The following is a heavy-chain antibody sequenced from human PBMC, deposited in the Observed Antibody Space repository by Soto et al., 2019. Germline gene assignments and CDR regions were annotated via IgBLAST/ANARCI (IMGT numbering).Heavy chain of an antibody. CDR2: IYSDGTST. V-gene: IGHV3-74*01. CDR1: GFTFDYYW. D-gene: IGHD1-26*01. Sequence: EVQLVESGGGLVQPGESLRLSCAASGFTFDYYWMLWVRQAPGKGLVWVSRIYSDGTSTTYADSVKGRFTISRDNAKNTVSLQMNSLRADDTAVYYCARGDRGAFDLWGQGTVVTVSS. J-gene: IGHJ3*01. CDR3: ARGDRGAFDL.